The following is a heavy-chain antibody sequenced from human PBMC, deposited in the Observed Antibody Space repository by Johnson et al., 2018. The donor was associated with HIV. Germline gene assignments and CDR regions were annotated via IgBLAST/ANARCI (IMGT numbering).Heavy chain of an antibody. J-gene: IGHJ3*02. CDR3: PRAQGGGYYATSGYSPFGAFDI. Sequence: VLLVESGGGLVQPGGSLRLSCAAPGFTFSSYWMSWVRQAPGKGLEWVSVIYSGGSTYYADSVKGRFTISRDNSKNTLHLQMNSLRAEDTAVYYCPRAQGGGYYATSGYSPFGAFDIWGQGTLVTVSS. CDR1: GFTFSSYW. CDR2: IYSGGST. V-gene: IGHV3-66*01. D-gene: IGHD3-22*01.